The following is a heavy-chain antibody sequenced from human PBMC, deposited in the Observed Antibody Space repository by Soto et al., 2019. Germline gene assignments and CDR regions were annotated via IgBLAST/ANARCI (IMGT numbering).Heavy chain of an antibody. CDR1: GDSVSSPRYF. CDR2: ISYSGST. Sequence: QVQLQESGPGLVRPSETLSLTCSVSGDSVSSPRYFWNWIRQPPGQGPEWIGYISYSGSTHYNDTLKSRVTISADTSKSQFSLNLRSVTAADTAVYYCARGRYSSGWFDFWGQGTLVTVSS. CDR3: ARGRYSSGWFDF. J-gene: IGHJ4*02. V-gene: IGHV4-61*01. D-gene: IGHD6-19*01.